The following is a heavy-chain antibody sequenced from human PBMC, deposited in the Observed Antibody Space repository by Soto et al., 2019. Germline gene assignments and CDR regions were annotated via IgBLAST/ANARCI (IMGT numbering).Heavy chain of an antibody. CDR2: IYWDDDK. J-gene: IGHJ4*02. Sequence: QITLKESGPPLVKPTQTLTMTCTFSGFSLSTSGVGVGWIRQPPGKALEWLALIYWDDDKRYRPSLKSRQTXXXXXXKNQVVLTMTNXXXXXXXXYYCXHIAXXXXXILTGYDSWGQGTLVTVSS. V-gene: IGHV2-5*02. CDR1: GFSLSTSGVG. CDR3: XHIAXXXXXILTGYDS. D-gene: IGHD3-9*01.